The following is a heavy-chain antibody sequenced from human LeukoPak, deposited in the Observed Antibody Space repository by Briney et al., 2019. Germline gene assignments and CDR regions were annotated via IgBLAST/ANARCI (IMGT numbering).Heavy chain of an antibody. Sequence: PGGSLRLSCAASGFTFSNHGMNWVRQAPGKGLEWVSGISPSGDIRYYADSVKGRFTISRDNSKNTLYLQMNSLRAEDTAVYYCARSLVGAYGGIYYYYMDVWGKGTTVTISS. J-gene: IGHJ6*03. V-gene: IGHV3-23*01. CDR3: ARSLVGAYGGIYYYYMDV. CDR1: GFTFSNHG. CDR2: ISPSGDIR. D-gene: IGHD1-26*01.